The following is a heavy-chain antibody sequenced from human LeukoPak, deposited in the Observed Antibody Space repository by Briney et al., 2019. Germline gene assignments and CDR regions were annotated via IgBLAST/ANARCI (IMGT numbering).Heavy chain of an antibody. J-gene: IGHJ4*02. Sequence: SLRLACAASGFTFNVSYMGWIRQAPGKGLECLLYSSSCGSTIYYEESVKRRFTISKDNAKNPLYLKMNNVRAEDTAVYYCARDQSSGWNLGDYWGRGTLVTVSS. CDR1: GFTFNVSY. V-gene: IGHV3-11*04. CDR3: ARDQSSGWNLGDY. CDR2: SSSCGSTI. D-gene: IGHD6-19*01.